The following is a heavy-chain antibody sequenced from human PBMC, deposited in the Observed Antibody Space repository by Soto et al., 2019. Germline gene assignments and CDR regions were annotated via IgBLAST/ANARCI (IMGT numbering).Heavy chain of an antibody. J-gene: IGHJ6*02. D-gene: IGHD5-18*01. CDR1: GYTFTTYG. CDR3: ARDGRKELWVEGLNAMDV. CDR2: ISGYNGQT. Sequence: QLVQSGPEVKKPGASVKVSCKASGYTFTTYGISWVRQAPGQGLEWMGWISGYNGQTNYAQKFRGRVTITTDTSTGTAYMEMRSLRSDDTATYYCARDGRKELWVEGLNAMDVWGQGTTVTVS. V-gene: IGHV1-18*01.